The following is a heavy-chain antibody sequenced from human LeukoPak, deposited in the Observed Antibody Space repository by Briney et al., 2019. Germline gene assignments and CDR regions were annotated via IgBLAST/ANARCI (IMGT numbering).Heavy chain of an antibody. D-gene: IGHD6-19*01. CDR3: ARDRGSGPFDY. V-gene: IGHV3-13*01. J-gene: IGHJ4*02. CDR2: IGTAGDT. Sequence: GGSLRPSCAASGFTFSSYDMHWVRQATGKGLEWVSAIGTAGDTYYPGSVKGRFTISRENAKNSLYLQMNSLRAGDTAVYYCARDRGSGPFDYWGQGTLVTVSS. CDR1: GFTFSSYD.